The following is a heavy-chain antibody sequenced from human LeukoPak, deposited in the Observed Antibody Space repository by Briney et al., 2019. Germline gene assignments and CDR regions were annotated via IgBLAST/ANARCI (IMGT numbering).Heavy chain of an antibody. V-gene: IGHV1-8*01. Sequence: ASVKVPCKASGYTFTSYDINWVRQATGQGLEWMGWMNPNSGNTGYAQKFQGRVTMTRNTSISTAYMELSSLRSEDTAVYYCARGRTNRARPVGRTGVYYFDYWGQGTLVTVSS. J-gene: IGHJ4*02. D-gene: IGHD4-23*01. CDR2: MNPNSGNT. CDR1: GYTFTSYD. CDR3: ARGRTNRARPVGRTGVYYFDY.